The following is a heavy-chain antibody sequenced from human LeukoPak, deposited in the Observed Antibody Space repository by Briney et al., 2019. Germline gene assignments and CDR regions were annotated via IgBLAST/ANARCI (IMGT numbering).Heavy chain of an antibody. CDR1: GYTFTGYY. CDR3: ARVPSKYCSSTSCYMSMDV. V-gene: IGHV1-2*02. CDR2: INPNSGGT. J-gene: IGHJ6*03. D-gene: IGHD2-2*02. Sequence: ASVKVSCKASGYTFTGYYMHWVRQAPGQGLEWMGWINPNSGGTNYAQKFQGRVTMTRDTSISTAYMELSRLRSDDTAVYYCARVPSKYCSSTSCYMSMDVWGKGTTDTVSS.